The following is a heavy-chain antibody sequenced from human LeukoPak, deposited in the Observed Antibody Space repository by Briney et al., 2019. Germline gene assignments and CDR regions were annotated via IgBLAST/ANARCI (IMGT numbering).Heavy chain of an antibody. V-gene: IGHV3-48*01. D-gene: IGHD3-22*01. J-gene: IGHJ3*02. Sequence: GGSLRLSCAASGFTFSSYSMNWVRQAPGKGLEWVSYISSSSSTIYYADSVKGRFTVSRDNAKNSLYLQMNSLRAEDTAVYYCARDDSSGSDAFDIWGQGTMVTVSS. CDR2: ISSSSSTI. CDR1: GFTFSSYS. CDR3: ARDDSSGSDAFDI.